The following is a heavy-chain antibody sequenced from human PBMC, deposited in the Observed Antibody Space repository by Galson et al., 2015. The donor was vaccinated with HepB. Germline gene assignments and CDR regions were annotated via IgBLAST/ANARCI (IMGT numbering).Heavy chain of an antibody. Sequence: SLRLSCAASGLTFSSYGMHWVRQAPGKGLEWVAAIWFDGSSKYYANSVKGRFTISRDNSKSTLYLQMSSLRVEDTAIYYCARGLGHWYFDLRGRGTLVTVSS. CDR1: GLTFSSYG. CDR3: ARGLGHWYFDL. V-gene: IGHV3-33*01. CDR2: IWFDGSSK. J-gene: IGHJ2*01.